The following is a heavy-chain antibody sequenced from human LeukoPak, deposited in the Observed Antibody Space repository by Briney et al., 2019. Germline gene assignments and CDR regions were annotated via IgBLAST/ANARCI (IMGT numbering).Heavy chain of an antibody. V-gene: IGHV3-7*01. CDR3: ARLREITFGGVIGIDY. Sequence: GGSLRLSCAGSGFTFSSYWMSWVRHAPGKGLEWVANIKQDGSEKYYVDSVKGRFTISRDNAKNSLYLQMNSLRAEDTAVYYCARLREITFGGVIGIDYWGQGTLVTVSS. CDR1: GFTFSSYW. D-gene: IGHD3-16*02. J-gene: IGHJ4*02. CDR2: IKQDGSEK.